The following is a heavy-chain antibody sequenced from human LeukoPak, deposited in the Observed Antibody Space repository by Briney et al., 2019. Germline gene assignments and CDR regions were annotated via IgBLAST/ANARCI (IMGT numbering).Heavy chain of an antibody. Sequence: PGGSLRLSCAASGFTFSSYAMHWVRQAPGKGLEWVAVISYDGSNKYYADSVKGRFTISRDNSKNTLYLQMNSLRAEDTAVYYCARFRFGYYDNSAPPWGQGTLVTVSS. V-gene: IGHV3-30*04. CDR2: ISYDGSNK. D-gene: IGHD3-22*01. CDR3: ARFRFGYYDNSAPP. CDR1: GFTFSSYA. J-gene: IGHJ5*02.